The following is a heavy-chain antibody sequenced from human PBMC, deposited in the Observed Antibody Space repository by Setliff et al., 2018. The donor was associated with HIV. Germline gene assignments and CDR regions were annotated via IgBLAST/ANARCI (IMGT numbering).Heavy chain of an antibody. CDR1: GDSTSSYY. D-gene: IGHD3-22*01. CDR3: AHYYYDTSGQPFDY. V-gene: IGHV4-4*09. Sequence: LSLTCPVSGDSTSSYYWSWIRQPPGKGLEWIGYIYTTGSTNYNPSLKSRVTISLDTSKNQLSLKLSSVTAADTAVYYCAHYYYDTSGQPFDYWGQGTLGTSPQ. J-gene: IGHJ4*02. CDR2: IYTTGST.